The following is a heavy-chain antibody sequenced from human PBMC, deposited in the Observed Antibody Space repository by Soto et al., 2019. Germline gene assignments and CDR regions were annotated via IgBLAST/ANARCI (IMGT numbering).Heavy chain of an antibody. CDR1: CDSMATGGHY. J-gene: IGHJ4*02. CDR3: ARDKDLQPTVWGF. Sequence: SETLSLTCTVSCDSMATGGHYYNWIRQVPGKGLEWIGYVYYSGATHYTPSLRARATISRDTSKNQFSLRLISVTAADTALYYCARDKDLQPTVWGFWGQGIQVTVSS. CDR2: VYYSGAT. D-gene: IGHD3-16*01. V-gene: IGHV4-31*03.